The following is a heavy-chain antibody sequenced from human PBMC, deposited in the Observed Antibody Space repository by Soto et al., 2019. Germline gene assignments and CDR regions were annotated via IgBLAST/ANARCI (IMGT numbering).Heavy chain of an antibody. CDR1: GGSFSGYY. CDR2: INHSGGT. J-gene: IGHJ4*02. Sequence: SETLALTCAVYGGSFSGYYWSWIRQPPGKGLEWIGEINHSGGTNYNPSLKSRVTISVDTSKNQFSLKLSSVTAADTAVYYCARSGSRYCSGGSCHSSGYWGQGTLVSVSS. D-gene: IGHD2-15*01. CDR3: ARSGSRYCSGGSCHSSGY. V-gene: IGHV4-34*01.